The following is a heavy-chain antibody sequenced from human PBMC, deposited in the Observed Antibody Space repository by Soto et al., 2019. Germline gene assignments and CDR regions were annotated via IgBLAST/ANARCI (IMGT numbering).Heavy chain of an antibody. CDR3: ARALPGTWYYYYGMDV. CDR2: ISSSSSYT. V-gene: IGHV3-11*03. CDR1: GFTFSDYY. J-gene: IGHJ6*02. Sequence: GGSLRLSCAASGFTFSDYYMSWIRQAPGKGLEWVSYISSSSSYTNYADSVKGRFTISRDNAKNSLYLQMNSLRAEDTAVYYCARALPGTWYYYYGMDVWGQGTTVTVSS. D-gene: IGHD1-1*01.